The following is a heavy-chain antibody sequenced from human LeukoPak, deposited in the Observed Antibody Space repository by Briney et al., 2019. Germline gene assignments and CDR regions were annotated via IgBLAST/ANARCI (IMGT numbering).Heavy chain of an antibody. J-gene: IGHJ4*02. CDR2: IYSSGST. D-gene: IGHD1-26*01. CDR1: GGSISNYY. Sequence: PSQTLSLTRTVSGGSISNYYWSWIRQPAGKGLEWIGRIYSSGSTNYNPSLRSRVTMSVDTSNNQFSLKLSSVTAADSAVYYCVRGVVGSTNWGQGTLVTASS. CDR3: VRGVVGSTN. V-gene: IGHV4-4*07.